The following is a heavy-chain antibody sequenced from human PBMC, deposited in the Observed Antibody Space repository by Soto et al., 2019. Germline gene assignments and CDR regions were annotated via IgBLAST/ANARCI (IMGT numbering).Heavy chain of an antibody. CDR3: ARDPAGYPAGY. V-gene: IGHV1-69*08. J-gene: IGHJ4*02. Sequence: QVQLVQSGAEVKKPGSSVKVSCKASGGTFSSYTISWVRQAPGQGLEWMGRIIPILGIANYAQKFQGRVTITADKSTSTAYMELSSLRSEDTAVYYGARDPAGYPAGYWGQGTLVTVSS. CDR1: GGTFSSYT. CDR2: IIPILGIA. D-gene: IGHD2-15*01.